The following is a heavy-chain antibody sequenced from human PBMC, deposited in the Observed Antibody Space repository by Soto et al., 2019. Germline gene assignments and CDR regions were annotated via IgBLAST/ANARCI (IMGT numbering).Heavy chain of an antibody. CDR2: INGGNGDT. CDR1: GYTFTSYA. Sequence: ASVKVSCKASGYTFTSYAVHWVRQAPGQRFEWMGWINGGNGDTKYSQNFQGRVTIVRNTSASTVYMELSRLTSEDTAVYYCAKDGGPAYCNSPGCSAEHFDYWGQGTQVTVSS. D-gene: IGHD2-2*01. CDR3: AKDGGPAYCNSPGCSAEHFDY. V-gene: IGHV1-3*01. J-gene: IGHJ4*02.